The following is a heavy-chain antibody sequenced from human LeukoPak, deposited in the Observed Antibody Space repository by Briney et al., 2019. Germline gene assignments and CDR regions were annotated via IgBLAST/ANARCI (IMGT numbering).Heavy chain of an antibody. V-gene: IGHV3-9*01. J-gene: IGHJ3*02. D-gene: IGHD3-3*01. Sequence: GRSLRLSCAASGFTFDDYAMHWVRHAPGKGLEWVSGISWNSGSIGYADSVKGRFTISRDNAKNSLYLQMNSLRAEDTALYYCAKDIGRHYDFWSGYSRDDAFDIWGQGTMVTVSS. CDR3: AKDIGRHYDFWSGYSRDDAFDI. CDR2: ISWNSGSI. CDR1: GFTFDDYA.